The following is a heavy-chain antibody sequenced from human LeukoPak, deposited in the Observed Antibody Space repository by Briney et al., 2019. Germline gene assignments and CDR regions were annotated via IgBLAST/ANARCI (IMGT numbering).Heavy chain of an antibody. CDR3: AGTQLWSRFFDY. D-gene: IGHD5-18*01. Sequence: SVKVSCKASGGTFSSYTISWVRQAPGQGLEWMGRIIPILGIANYAQKFQGRVPITADKSTSTAYMGLSSLRSEDTAVYYCAGTQLWSRFFDYWGQGTLVTVSS. V-gene: IGHV1-69*02. CDR2: IIPILGIA. J-gene: IGHJ4*02. CDR1: GGTFSSYT.